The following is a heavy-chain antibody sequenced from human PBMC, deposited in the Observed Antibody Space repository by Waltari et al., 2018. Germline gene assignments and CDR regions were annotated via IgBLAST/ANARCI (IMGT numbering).Heavy chain of an antibody. Sequence: QVQLVESGGGVVQPGRSLRLSCAASGFTFSSYGMHWVRQAPGKGLEWVAVISYDGSNKYYADSVKGRFTISRDNSKNTLYLQMNSLRAEDMAVYYCSYCSSTSPMYYYGMDVWGQGTTVTVSS. CDR1: GFTFSSYG. D-gene: IGHD2-2*01. V-gene: IGHV3-30*03. CDR3: SYCSSTSPMYYYGMDV. CDR2: ISYDGSNK. J-gene: IGHJ6*02.